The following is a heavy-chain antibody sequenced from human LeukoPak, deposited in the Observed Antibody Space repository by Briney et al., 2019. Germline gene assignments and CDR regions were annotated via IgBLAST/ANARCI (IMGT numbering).Heavy chain of an antibody. CDR3: ARAGTNGDYWYFDL. V-gene: IGHV4-34*01. D-gene: IGHD2-8*01. CDR2: INHSGST. CDR1: GVSFSGYY. J-gene: IGHJ2*01. Sequence: PSETLSLTCAVYGVSFSGYYWSWIRQPPGKGLEWLGEINHSGSTNYNPSLKSRVPISVDTSKNQFSLKLSSVTAADTAVYYCARAGTNGDYWYFDLWGRGTLVTVSS.